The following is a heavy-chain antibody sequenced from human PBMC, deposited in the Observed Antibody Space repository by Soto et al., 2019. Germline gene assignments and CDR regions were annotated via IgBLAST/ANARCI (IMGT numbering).Heavy chain of an antibody. CDR1: GFTFDDYA. V-gene: IGHV3-9*01. CDR3: VRSKGGYSYGTPFDY. CDR2: ISWNSGNI. D-gene: IGHD5-18*01. Sequence: GVSLRLSCAASGFTFDDYAMHWVRPVLGKGLEWVSSISWNSGNIGYADSVKGRFTTSRDNAKNSLYLQMNSLRPEDTALYYCVRSKGGYSYGTPFDYWGQGT. J-gene: IGHJ4*02.